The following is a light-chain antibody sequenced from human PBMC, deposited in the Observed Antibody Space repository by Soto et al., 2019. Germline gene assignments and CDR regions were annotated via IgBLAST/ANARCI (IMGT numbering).Light chain of an antibody. J-gene: IGLJ1*01. CDR2: EVN. CDR3: FSYAGAGTFV. CDR1: SSDVGSYNL. Sequence: QSVLTQPASVSGSPGQSITISRTGTSSDVGSYNLVSWFQQHPGKAPKLFIYEVNRRPSGVSDRLSGSKSANTASLTISGLQAEDEADYYCFSYAGAGTFVFGTGTKLTVL. V-gene: IGLV2-23*02.